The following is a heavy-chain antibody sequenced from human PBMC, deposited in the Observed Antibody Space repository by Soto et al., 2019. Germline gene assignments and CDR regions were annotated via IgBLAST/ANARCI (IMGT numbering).Heavy chain of an antibody. Sequence: EVQLLESGGGLVQPGGSLRLSCAASGFTFSAYAMSWVRQAPGKGLEWVSGISAIGGTTYYADSVKGRFTISRDNLKNTLYLQLNSLRADDTAVYYCAKDRGVRGINDFYHGLDVWGQGTSVTVSS. D-gene: IGHD3-10*01. CDR1: GFTFSAYA. J-gene: IGHJ6*02. CDR3: AKDRGVRGINDFYHGLDV. CDR2: ISAIGGTT. V-gene: IGHV3-23*01.